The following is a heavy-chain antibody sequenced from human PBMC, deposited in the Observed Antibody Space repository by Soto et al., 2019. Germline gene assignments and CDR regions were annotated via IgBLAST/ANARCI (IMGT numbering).Heavy chain of an antibody. Sequence: SQTLSLTCAISGDSVSSSSAAWNWIRQSPSRGLEWLGGTYYRSKWYNDYAVSVKSRITINPDTSKNQFSLQLNSVTPEDTAVYYCARDRREYSSSSLLYYYYGMDVWGQGTTVTVSS. CDR3: ARDRREYSSSSLLYYYYGMDV. CDR1: GDSVSSSSAA. V-gene: IGHV6-1*01. D-gene: IGHD6-6*01. J-gene: IGHJ6*02. CDR2: TYYRSKWYN.